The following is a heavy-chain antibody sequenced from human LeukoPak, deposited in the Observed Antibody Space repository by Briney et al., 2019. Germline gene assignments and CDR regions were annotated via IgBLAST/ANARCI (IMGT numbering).Heavy chain of an antibody. J-gene: IGHJ4*02. D-gene: IGHD1-1*01. CDR2: LYYSGRT. CDR1: GASASDGSYY. CDR3: ARGLSTGREDYFDF. V-gene: IGHV4-61*03. Sequence: PSETLSLTCSVSGASASDGSYYWSWIRQPPGKGLEWIGFLYYSGRTNYSPSLSGRVSTSIDTSKNHFSLNLTSVTAADTAVYYCARGLSTGREDYFDFWGQGTLVSVSS.